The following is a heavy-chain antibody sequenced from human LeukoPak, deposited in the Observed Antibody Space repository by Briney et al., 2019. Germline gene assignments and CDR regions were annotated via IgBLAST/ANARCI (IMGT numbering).Heavy chain of an antibody. D-gene: IGHD3-10*01. CDR2: INPNSGGT. CDR3: ARDLRYYYGSGSYYWFDP. V-gene: IGHV1-2*02. CDR1: GYTFTNYA. Sequence: ASVKVSCKASGYTFTNYAMNWVRQAPGQGLGWMGWINPNSGGTNYAQKFQGRVTMTRDTSISTAYMELSRLRSDDTAVYYCARDLRYYYGSGSYYWFDPWGQGTLVTVSS. J-gene: IGHJ5*02.